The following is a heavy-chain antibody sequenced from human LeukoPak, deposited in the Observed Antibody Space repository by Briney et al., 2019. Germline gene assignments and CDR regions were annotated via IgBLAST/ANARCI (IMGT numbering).Heavy chain of an antibody. CDR1: GGSISSSN. CDR3: AKDQYSGLGSYSWGAFDF. D-gene: IGHD3-10*01. CDR2: ISSIGGST. V-gene: IGHV3-23*01. Sequence: PSETLSLTCAVSGGSISSSNWWSWVRQAPGKGLEWVSGISSIGGSTVYADSVQGRFTISRDNSKNALYLQMNSLRAEDTAVYYCAKDQYSGLGSYSWGAFDFWGQGTLVTVSS. J-gene: IGHJ4*02.